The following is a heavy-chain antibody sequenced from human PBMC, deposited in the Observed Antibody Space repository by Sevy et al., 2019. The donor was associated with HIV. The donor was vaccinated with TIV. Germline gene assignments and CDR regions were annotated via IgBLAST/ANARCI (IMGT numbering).Heavy chain of an antibody. V-gene: IGHV3-30*02. CDR3: AKDPSGRAALYFDY. CDR2: IRYDGSNK. D-gene: IGHD2-15*01. J-gene: IGHJ4*02. CDR1: GFTFSSYG. Sequence: GGPLRLSCAASGFTFSSYGMHWVRQAPGKGREGVAFIRYDGSNKYYADSVKGRFTISRDNSKNTLYLQMNSLRAEDTAVYYCAKDPSGRAALYFDYWGQGTLVTVSS.